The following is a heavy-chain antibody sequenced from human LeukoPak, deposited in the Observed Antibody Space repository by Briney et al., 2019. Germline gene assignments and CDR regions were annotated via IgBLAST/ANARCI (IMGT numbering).Heavy chain of an antibody. CDR3: ARDVSSSRVGSPFDY. D-gene: IGHD6-13*01. CDR2: ISSSSSTI. CDR1: GFTFSSYS. J-gene: IGHJ4*02. V-gene: IGHV3-48*01. Sequence: GGSLRLSCAASGFTFSSYSMNWVRQAPGKGLEWDSYISSSSSTIYYADSVKGRFTISRDNAKNSLYLQMNSLRAEDTAVYYCARDVSSSRVGSPFDYWGQGTLVTVSS.